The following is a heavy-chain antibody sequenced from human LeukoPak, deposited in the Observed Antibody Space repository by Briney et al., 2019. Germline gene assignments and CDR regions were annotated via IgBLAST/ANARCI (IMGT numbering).Heavy chain of an antibody. CDR2: MYLSGTT. V-gene: IGHV4-4*02. CDR1: GDSINSLDL. D-gene: IGHD3-22*01. CDR3: AALVGRYSSGLYYYYFDY. J-gene: IGHJ4*02. Sequence: SETLSLTCTVSGDSINSLDLWSWVRQPPGKGLEWIGEMYLSGTTHSNPSVKSRVTISIDKSKNQFFLNLSSVTAADTAVYYCAALVGRYSSGLYYYYFDYWGQGTLVTVSS.